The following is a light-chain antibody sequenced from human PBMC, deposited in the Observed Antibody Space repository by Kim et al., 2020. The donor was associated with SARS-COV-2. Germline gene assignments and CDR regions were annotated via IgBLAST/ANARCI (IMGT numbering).Light chain of an antibody. CDR3: SSYAGTNNVR. CDR2: ELT. Sequence: GQSVAISCTGTTSDVGANNYVSWYQQYSGKAPTLILYELTKRPSGVPDRFSGSKSGNTASLTVSGLQAEDEAHYYCSSYAGTNNVRFGGGTQLTVL. CDR1: TSDVGANNY. V-gene: IGLV2-8*01. J-gene: IGLJ2*01.